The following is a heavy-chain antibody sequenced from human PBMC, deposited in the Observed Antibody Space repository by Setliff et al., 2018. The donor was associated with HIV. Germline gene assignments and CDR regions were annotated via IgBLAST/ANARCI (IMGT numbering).Heavy chain of an antibody. D-gene: IGHD3-22*01. Sequence: RLSCAASGYTFNNYAMSWVRQAPGKGLEWVSTVAGNAVNTYHADSVKGRFTISRDNSKKTLYLQMNSLRAEDTAVYFCAKGFYYDSGDGRVRAFDIWGQGTMVTVSS. CDR1: GYTFNNYA. V-gene: IGHV3-23*01. J-gene: IGHJ3*02. CDR3: AKGFYYDSGDGRVRAFDI. CDR2: VAGNAVNT.